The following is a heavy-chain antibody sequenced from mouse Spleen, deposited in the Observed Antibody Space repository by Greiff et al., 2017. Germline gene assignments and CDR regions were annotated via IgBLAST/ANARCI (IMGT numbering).Heavy chain of an antibody. CDR3: ARQSGTFFDY. D-gene: IGHD1-3*01. V-gene: IGHV5-9-3*01. CDR1: GFTFSSYA. Sequence: EVHLVESGGGLVKLGGSLKLSCAASGFTFSSYAMSWVRQTPEKRLEWVATISSGGGNTYYPDSVKGRFTISRDNAKNTLYLQMSSLKSEDTAMYYCARQSGTFFDYWGQGTTLTVSS. J-gene: IGHJ2*01. CDR2: ISSGGGNT.